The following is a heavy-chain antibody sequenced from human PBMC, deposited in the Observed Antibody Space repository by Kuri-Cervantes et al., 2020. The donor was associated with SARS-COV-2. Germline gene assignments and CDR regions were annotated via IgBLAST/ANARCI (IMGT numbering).Heavy chain of an antibody. V-gene: IGHV3-33*01. CDR1: GFTFSSYG. CDR3: ARESKYPMMYYYYGMDV. D-gene: IGHD3-22*01. J-gene: IGHJ6*02. CDR2: IWYDGSNK. Sequence: GESLKISCAASGFTFSSYGMHWVRQAPGKGLEWVAVIWYDGSNKYYADSVKGRFTISRDNSKNTLYLQMNSLRAEDTAVYYCARESKYPMMYYYYGMDVWGQGTTVTASS.